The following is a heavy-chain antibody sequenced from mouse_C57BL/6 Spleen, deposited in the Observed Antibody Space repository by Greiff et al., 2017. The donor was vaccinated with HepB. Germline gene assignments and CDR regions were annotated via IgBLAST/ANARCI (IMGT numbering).Heavy chain of an antibody. CDR2: IHPNSGST. Sequence: QVQLMQSGAELVKPGASVKLSCKASGYTFTSYWMYWVKQRPGQGLEWIGMIHPNSGSTNYNEKFKSKATLTVDKSSSTAYMQLSSLTSEDSAVYYCANGFATGRSMDYWGQGTSLTVSS. CDR3: ANGFATGRSMDY. CDR1: GYTFTSYW. J-gene: IGHJ4*01. V-gene: IGHV1-64*01. D-gene: IGHD1-1*01.